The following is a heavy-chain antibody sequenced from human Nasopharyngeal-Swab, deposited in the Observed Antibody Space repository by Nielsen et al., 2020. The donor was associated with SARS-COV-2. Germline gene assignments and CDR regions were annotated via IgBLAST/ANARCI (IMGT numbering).Heavy chain of an antibody. Sequence: GGSLRLSCAASGFTFSSYAMHWVRQAPGKGLEWVAVISYDGSNKYYADSVKGRFTTSRDNSKNTLYLQMNSLRAEDTAVYYCAREWVGATPYFDYWGQGTLVTVSS. CDR3: AREWVGATPYFDY. CDR1: GFTFSSYA. D-gene: IGHD1-26*01. CDR2: ISYDGSNK. J-gene: IGHJ4*02. V-gene: IGHV3-30*04.